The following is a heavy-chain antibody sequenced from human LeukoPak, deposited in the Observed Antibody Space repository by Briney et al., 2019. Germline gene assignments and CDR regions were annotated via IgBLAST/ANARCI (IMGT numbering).Heavy chain of an antibody. V-gene: IGHV3-30-3*01. D-gene: IGHD2-15*01. Sequence: QSGGSLRLSCAASGFTLSSYAMHWVRQAPGNGLAWVAVTSYDGSNKYYADSVKGRFTISRNNSKNTLYLQMNSVRAEDTAVYYCARDEYCSGGSCYSGYYFDYWGQGTLVTVSS. CDR1: GFTLSSYA. CDR2: TSYDGSNK. CDR3: ARDEYCSGGSCYSGYYFDY. J-gene: IGHJ4*02.